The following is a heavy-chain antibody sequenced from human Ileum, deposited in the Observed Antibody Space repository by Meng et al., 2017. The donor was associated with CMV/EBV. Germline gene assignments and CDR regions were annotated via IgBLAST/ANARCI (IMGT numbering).Heavy chain of an antibody. CDR2: INPSSGFT. D-gene: IGHD6-13*01. Sequence: YCKASGYSFTFYYIHWVRQVPGQGLAWMGMINPSSGFTAYAQQFQGRVSITRDTSTSSVYLELSSMRSEDTAMYYCARLGSTSGVDYWGQGTLVTVSS. V-gene: IGHV1-46*01. CDR3: ARLGSTSGVDY. J-gene: IGHJ4*02. CDR1: GYSFTFYY.